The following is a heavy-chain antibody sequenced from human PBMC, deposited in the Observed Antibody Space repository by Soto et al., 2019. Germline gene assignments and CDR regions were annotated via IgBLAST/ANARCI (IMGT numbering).Heavy chain of an antibody. CDR1: GFSFTSYW. Sequence: PGESLKMSCKGSGFSFTSYWITWVRQMPWKGLEWMGRIDPSDSYTNYSPSFQGHVTISADKSISTAYLQWSSLKASDTAMYYCARHYDFWSGFSYYFNNWGQGTQVTGSS. CDR2: IDPSDSYT. V-gene: IGHV5-10-1*01. J-gene: IGHJ4*02. CDR3: ARHYDFWSGFSYYFNN. D-gene: IGHD3-3*01.